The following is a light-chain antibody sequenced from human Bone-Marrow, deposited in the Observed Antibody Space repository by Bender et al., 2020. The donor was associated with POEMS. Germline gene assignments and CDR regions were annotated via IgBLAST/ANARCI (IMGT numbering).Light chain of an antibody. CDR1: SSDVANYNL. J-gene: IGLJ2*01. CDR2: ECS. V-gene: IGLV2-23*01. Sequence: QSALTQPASVSGSPRQSITISCTGTSSDVANYNLVSWYQRHPGKAPKLMIYECSTRPVRVCIRFSSSKSGATPSLTMSELQAEAKADCSSWSEGSGVLIFGGGTKLTVL. CDR3: WSEGSGVLI.